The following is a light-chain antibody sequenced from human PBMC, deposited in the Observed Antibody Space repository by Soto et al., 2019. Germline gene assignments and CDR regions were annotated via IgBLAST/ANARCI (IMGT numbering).Light chain of an antibody. CDR1: QSLDTN. CDR2: GAS. J-gene: IGKJ5*01. CDR3: QQYNNWPPIT. V-gene: IGKV3-15*01. Sequence: EIVLTQSPGSLSLSPGERATLCCRASQSLDTNLAWYQQKPGQAPRLLIYGASTRATGIPARFSGSGSGTEFTLTISGLQSEDFALYYCQQYNNWPPITFGQGTRLEI.